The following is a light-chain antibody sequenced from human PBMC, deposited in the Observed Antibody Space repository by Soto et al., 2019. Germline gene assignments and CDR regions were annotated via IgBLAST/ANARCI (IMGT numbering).Light chain of an antibody. CDR3: QQYGSSSYT. CDR2: GAS. Sequence: EIVVTQSPGTLSLAPGERATLSCRASQSVSSSDLAWYQQKPGQAPRLLIYGASSRATGIPDRFSGSGSGTDFTLTISRLEPEDFAVYYCQQYGSSSYTFGQGTKLEIK. J-gene: IGKJ2*01. V-gene: IGKV3-20*01. CDR1: QSVSSSD.